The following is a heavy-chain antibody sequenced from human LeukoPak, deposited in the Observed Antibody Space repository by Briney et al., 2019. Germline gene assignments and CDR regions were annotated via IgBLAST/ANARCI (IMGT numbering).Heavy chain of an antibody. CDR2: ISYSDDTT. V-gene: IGHV3-23*01. CDR3: VRRAFNWGAFDL. J-gene: IGHJ4*02. Sequence: GSLRLSCAASGFTFNTYAMNWVRQAPGKGLEWVSTISYSDDTTYYADSVKGRFIISKDNSKNTLYLQMSSLRAEDTAVYFCVRRAFNWGAFDLWGQGTLVTVSS. CDR1: GFTFNTYA. D-gene: IGHD7-27*01.